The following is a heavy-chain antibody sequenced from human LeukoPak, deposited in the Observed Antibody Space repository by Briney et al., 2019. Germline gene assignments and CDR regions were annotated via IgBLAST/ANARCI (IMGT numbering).Heavy chain of an antibody. J-gene: IGHJ4*02. D-gene: IGHD2-2*01. V-gene: IGHV3-30*04. CDR1: GFTFSSYA. CDR3: ARLPVPAAVYDY. CDR2: ISYDGSNK. Sequence: GRSLRLSCAASGFTFSSYAMHWVRQAPGKGLEWVAVISYDGSNKYYADSVKGRFTISRDNSKNTLYLQMNSLRAEDTAVYYCARLPVPAAVYDYWGQGTLVTVSS.